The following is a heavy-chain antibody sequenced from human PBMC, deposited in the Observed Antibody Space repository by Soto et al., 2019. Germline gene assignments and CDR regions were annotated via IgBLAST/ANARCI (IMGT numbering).Heavy chain of an antibody. V-gene: IGHV1-69*13. J-gene: IGHJ6*02. CDR1: GGTFSSYA. D-gene: IGHD4-4*01. CDR2: IIPIFGTA. Sequence: GASVKVSCKASGGTFSSYAISWVRQAPGQGLEWMGGIIPIFGTANYAQKFQGRVTITADESTSTAYMELSSLRSEDTAVYYCARASGLHDYSNYGSYYGMDVWGQGTTVTVSS. CDR3: ARASGLHDYSNYGSYYGMDV.